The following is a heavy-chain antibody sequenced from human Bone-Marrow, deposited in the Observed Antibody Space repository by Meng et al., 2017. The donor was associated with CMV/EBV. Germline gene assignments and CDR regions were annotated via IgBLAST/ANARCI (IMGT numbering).Heavy chain of an antibody. CDR2: IRYDGSNK. CDR3: AKDFTTDYDFWSGYYPYYYYGMDV. V-gene: IGHV3-30*02. D-gene: IGHD3-3*01. Sequence: GESLKISCAASGFTFSNYGMHWVRQAPGKGLEWVAFIRYDGSNKYYADSVKGRFTISRDNSKNTLYLQMNSLRAEDTAVYYCAKDFTTDYDFWSGYYPYYYYGMDVWGQGTTVTVSS. J-gene: IGHJ6*02. CDR1: GFTFSNYG.